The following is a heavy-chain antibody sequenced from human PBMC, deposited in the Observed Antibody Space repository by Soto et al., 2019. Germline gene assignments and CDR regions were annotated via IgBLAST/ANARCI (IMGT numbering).Heavy chain of an antibody. CDR1: GYTFTSYD. V-gene: IGHV1-8*01. D-gene: IGHD2-15*01. CDR2: MNPNSGNT. J-gene: IGHJ5*02. CDR3: AKVAYKGIVVVVAATAVDP. Sequence: ASVKVSCKASGYTFTSYDINWVRQATGQGLDWMGLMNPNSGNTGYAQKFQGRVTMTRNTSISTVYMELSSLRAEDTAVYYCAKVAYKGIVVVVAATAVDPWGQGTLVTVSS.